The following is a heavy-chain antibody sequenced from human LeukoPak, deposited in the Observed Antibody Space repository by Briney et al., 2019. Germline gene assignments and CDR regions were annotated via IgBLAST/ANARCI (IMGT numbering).Heavy chain of an antibody. CDR1: GGSISSSSYY. CDR2: IYYSGST. J-gene: IGHJ2*01. Sequence: SETLSLTCTVSGGSISSSSYYWGWIRQPPGKGLEWIGSIYYSGSTYYNPSLKSRVTISVDTSKNQFSLKLSSVTAADTAVYYCARVPLSPYWYFDLWGRGTLVTVSS. CDR3: ARVPLSPYWYFDL. V-gene: IGHV4-39*01.